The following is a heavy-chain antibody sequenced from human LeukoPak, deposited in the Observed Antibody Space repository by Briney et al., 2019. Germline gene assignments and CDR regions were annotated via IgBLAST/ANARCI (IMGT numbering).Heavy chain of an antibody. CDR2: IYHSGST. CDR1: GGSIRSGGYS. CDR3: ARVDGDYRGGAFDI. V-gene: IGHV4-30-2*01. Sequence: PSETLSLTCAVSGGSIRSGGYSWSWIRQPPGKGLEWIGYIYHSGSTYYNPSLKSRVTISVDRSKNQFSLKLSSVTAADTAVYYCARVDGDYRGGAFDIWGQGTMVTVSS. D-gene: IGHD4-17*01. J-gene: IGHJ3*02.